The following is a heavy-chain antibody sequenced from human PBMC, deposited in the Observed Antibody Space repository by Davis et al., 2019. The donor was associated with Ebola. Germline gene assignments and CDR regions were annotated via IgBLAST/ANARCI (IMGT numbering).Heavy chain of an antibody. Sequence: ASVKVSCKASGYTFTDYHMHWVRQAPGQGLEWMGIINPDDSSTSYSQNFQGRVTMTRDTSTSTVYMEMTSLRSEDTAVYYCGRDAWYTVRRIADYLDYWGQGTPITVSS. CDR1: GYTFTDYH. D-gene: IGHD3-10*01. CDR2: INPDDSST. V-gene: IGHV1-46*01. CDR3: GRDAWYTVRRIADYLDY. J-gene: IGHJ4*02.